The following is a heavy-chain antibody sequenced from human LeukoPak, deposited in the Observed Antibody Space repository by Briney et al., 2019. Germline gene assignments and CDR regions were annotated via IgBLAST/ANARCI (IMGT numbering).Heavy chain of an antibody. CDR2: IYTSGST. V-gene: IGHV4-61*02. J-gene: IGHJ1*01. Sequence: PSQTLSLTCTVSGGSISSGSYYWSWIRQPAGKGLEWIGRIYTSGSTNYNPSLKSRVTISVDTSKNQFSLKLSSVTAADTAVYYCARGGYRTNGVCYRKEYFQHWGQGTLVTVSS. CDR3: ARGGYRTNGVCYRKEYFQH. D-gene: IGHD2-8*01. CDR1: GGSISSGSYY.